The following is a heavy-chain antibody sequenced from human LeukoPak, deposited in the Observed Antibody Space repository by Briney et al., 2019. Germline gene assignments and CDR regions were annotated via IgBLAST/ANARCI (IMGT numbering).Heavy chain of an antibody. D-gene: IGHD2-21*01. CDR3: ARNGAYCGGDCYSGSDY. CDR2: ISAYNGNT. J-gene: IGHJ4*02. V-gene: IGHV1-18*01. Sequence: ASVKVSCKASGYTFTSYGISWVRQAPGQGLEWMGWISAYNGNTNYAQKFQGRVTITADESTSTAYMELSSLRSEDTAVYYCARNGAYCGGDCYSGSDYWGQGTLVTVSS. CDR1: GYTFTSYG.